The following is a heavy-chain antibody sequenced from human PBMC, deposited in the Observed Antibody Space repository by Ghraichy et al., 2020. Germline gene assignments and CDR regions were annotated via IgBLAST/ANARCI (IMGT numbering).Heavy chain of an antibody. CDR2: ISYDGSNK. J-gene: IGHJ5*02. Sequence: GESLNISCAASGFTFSSYAMHWVRQAPGKGLEWVAVISYDGSNKYYADSVKGRFTISRDNSKNTLYLQMNSLRAEDTAVYYCARGVSSSLNWFDPWGQGTLVTVSS. CDR1: GFTFSSYA. D-gene: IGHD6-13*01. V-gene: IGHV3-30-3*01. CDR3: ARGVSSSLNWFDP.